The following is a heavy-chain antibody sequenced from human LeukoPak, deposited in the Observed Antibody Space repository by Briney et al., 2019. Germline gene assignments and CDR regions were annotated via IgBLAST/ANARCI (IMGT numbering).Heavy chain of an antibody. CDR2: IYYSGST. CDR1: GGSISSGGYY. CDR3: ARARGCSSTSCHSNWFDP. Sequence: SQTLSLTCTVSGGSISSGGYYWSRIRQHPGKGLEWIGYIYYSGSTYYNPSLKSRVAISVDTSKNQFSLKLSSVTAADTAVYYCARARGCSSTSCHSNWFDPWGQGTLVTVSS. J-gene: IGHJ5*02. D-gene: IGHD2-2*01. V-gene: IGHV4-31*03.